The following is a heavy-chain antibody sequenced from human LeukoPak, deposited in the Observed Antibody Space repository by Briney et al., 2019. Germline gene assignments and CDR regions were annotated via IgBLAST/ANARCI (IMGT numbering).Heavy chain of an antibody. Sequence: SETLSLTCAVYGGSFSGYYWTWIRQPPRKGLEWIGEINHSGSTNYNPSLKSRVTISLDTSKNQFSLKLSSVTAADTAMYYCARGSLYTYGLWGQGTLVTVSS. CDR1: GGSFSGYY. D-gene: IGHD5-18*01. CDR2: INHSGST. J-gene: IGHJ4*02. CDR3: ARGSLYTYGL. V-gene: IGHV4-34*01.